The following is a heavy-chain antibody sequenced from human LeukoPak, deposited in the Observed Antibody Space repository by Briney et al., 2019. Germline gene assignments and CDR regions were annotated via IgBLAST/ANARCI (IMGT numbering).Heavy chain of an antibody. D-gene: IGHD3-16*01. CDR2: IYYSGST. Sequence: KSSETLSLTCIVSGGSISTNNYYWGWIRQPPGKGLEWIGSIYYSGSTYYNPSLKSRVTISVDTSKNQFSLKLSSVTAADTAVYYCARLDYVSRRFDPWGQGTLVTVSS. CDR1: GGSISTNNYY. CDR3: ARLDYVSRRFDP. V-gene: IGHV4-39*07. J-gene: IGHJ5*02.